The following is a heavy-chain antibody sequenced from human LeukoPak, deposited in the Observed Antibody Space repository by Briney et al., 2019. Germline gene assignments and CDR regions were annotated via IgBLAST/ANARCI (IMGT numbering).Heavy chain of an antibody. CDR1: GFTVSSNY. Sequence: GGSLRLSCAASGFTVSSNYMSRVRQAPGKGLEWVSVIYSGGSTYYADSVKGRFTISRDNSKHTLHLQMNSLRAEDTAVYYCAREGYCSGGSCWRYFQHWVQGTLVTVSS. CDR3: AREGYCSGGSCWRYFQH. CDR2: IYSGGST. D-gene: IGHD2-15*01. J-gene: IGHJ1*01. V-gene: IGHV3-66*02.